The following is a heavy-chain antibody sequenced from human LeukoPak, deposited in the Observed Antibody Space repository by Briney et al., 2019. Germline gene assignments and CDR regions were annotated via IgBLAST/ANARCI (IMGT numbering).Heavy chain of an antibody. D-gene: IGHD3-16*02. J-gene: IGHJ4*02. V-gene: IGHV1-24*01. CDR2: FDPEDGET. Sequence: GASVKVSCKVSGYTLTELSMHWVRQAPGKGLEWMGGFDPEDGETIYAQKFQGRVTMTEDTSTDTAYMELSSLRSEDAAVYYCAAFMITFGEVIAASFDYWGQGTLVTVSS. CDR1: GYTLTELS. CDR3: AAFMITFGEVIAASFDY.